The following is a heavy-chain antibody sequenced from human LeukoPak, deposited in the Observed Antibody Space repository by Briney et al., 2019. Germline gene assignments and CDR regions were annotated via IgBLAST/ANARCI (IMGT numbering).Heavy chain of an antibody. CDR1: GYTFTTYG. V-gene: IGHV1-18*01. Sequence: ASVTVSCKASGYTFTTYGISWVRQAPGHGLEWMGWISSYNGNTSYAEKLQGRITMTKDTSTSTAYLELRSLGSDDTAAYYCARIACSSSSCTYSGRRRVRGGSLDPWGQGTLVTVSS. J-gene: IGHJ5*02. D-gene: IGHD2-2*01. CDR3: ARIACSSSSCTYSGRRRVRGGSLDP. CDR2: ISSYNGNT.